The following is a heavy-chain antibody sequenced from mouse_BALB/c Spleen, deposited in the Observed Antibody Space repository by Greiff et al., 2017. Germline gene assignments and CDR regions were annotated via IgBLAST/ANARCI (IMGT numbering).Heavy chain of an antibody. V-gene: IGHV5-4*02. CDR1: GFTFSDYY. CDR3: ARGGNYSYYFDY. J-gene: IGHJ2*01. D-gene: IGHD2-1*01. CDR2: ISDGGSYT. Sequence: EVKLMESGGGLVKPGGSLKLSCAASGFTFSDYYMYWVRQTPEKRLEWVATISDGGSYTYYPDSVKGRFTISRDNAKNNLYLQMSSLKSEDTAMYYCARGGNYSYYFDYWGQGTTLTVSS.